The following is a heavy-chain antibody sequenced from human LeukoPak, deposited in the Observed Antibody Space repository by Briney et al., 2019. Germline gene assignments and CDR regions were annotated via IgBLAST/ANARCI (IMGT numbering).Heavy chain of an antibody. V-gene: IGHV3-23*01. Sequence: GGSLRLSCVVSGISLSNYGMTWVRQAPGKGLEWVSYISERGGGTTYADSVKGRFTISTDTSLKTLYLQMYNLRDEDTAVYFCAKRGVVIRGILVIGYHQEAYHYDFWGQGVLVTVSS. D-gene: IGHD3-10*01. J-gene: IGHJ4*02. CDR2: ISERGGGT. CDR3: AKRGVVIRGILVIGYHQEAYHYDF. CDR1: GISLSNYG.